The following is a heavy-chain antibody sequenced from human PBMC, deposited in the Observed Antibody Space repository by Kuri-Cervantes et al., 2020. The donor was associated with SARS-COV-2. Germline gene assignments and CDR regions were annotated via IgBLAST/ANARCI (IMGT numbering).Heavy chain of an antibody. CDR3: ARDQYSGYETYGMDV. CDR1: GFIFSLYG. V-gene: IGHV3-33*01. D-gene: IGHD5-12*01. CDR2: IYYDGSNK. J-gene: IGHJ6*02. Sequence: GESLKISCEASGFIFSLYGMHWVRQAPGKGLEWVAVIYYDGSNKYYADSVKGRFSISRDNSKNTLYLQMNSLRAEDTAVYHCARDQYSGYETYGMDVWGQGTTVTVSS.